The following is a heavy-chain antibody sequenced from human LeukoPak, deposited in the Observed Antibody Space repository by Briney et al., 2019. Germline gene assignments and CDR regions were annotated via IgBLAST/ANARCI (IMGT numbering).Heavy chain of an antibody. CDR2: MNPNSGNT. CDR1: GYTFTSYD. D-gene: IGHD2-21*01. V-gene: IGHV1-8*01. Sequence: ASVKVSCKASGYTFTSYDINWVRQATGQGLEWMGWMNPNSGNTGYAQKFQGRVTMTRNTSISTAYMELSSLRSEDTAVYYCARVRLILIDYYFDHWGQGTLVTVSS. J-gene: IGHJ4*02. CDR3: ARVRLILIDYYFDH.